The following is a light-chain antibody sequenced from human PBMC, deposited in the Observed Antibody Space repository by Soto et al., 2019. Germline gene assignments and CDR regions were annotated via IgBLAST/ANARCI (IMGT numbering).Light chain of an antibody. CDR1: SSDVGGYNY. V-gene: IGLV2-14*01. CDR2: DVR. CDR3: SSYTTSNTRQIV. J-gene: IGLJ1*01. Sequence: QSVLTQPASVCGSPGQSITISCTGTSSDVGGYNYVSWYQQHPGKAPKFMIYDVRNRPSGVSNRFSGSKSGNTASLTISGLQAEDEADYCCSSYTTSNTRQIVFGTGTKVTVL.